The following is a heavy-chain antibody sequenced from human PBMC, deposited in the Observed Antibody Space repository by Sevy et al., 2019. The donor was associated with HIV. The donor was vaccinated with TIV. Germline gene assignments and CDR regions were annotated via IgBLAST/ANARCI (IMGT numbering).Heavy chain of an antibody. CDR2: IWYDGSNK. Sequence: GGSLRLSCTASGFTFSSYGMHWVRQAPGKGLEWVALIWYDGSNKYYIDSVKGRFTISRDNSKNTLYLQMNSLRAEDTAVYYCARESGSDWYLDYWGQGTLVTVSS. V-gene: IGHV3-33*01. J-gene: IGHJ4*02. CDR3: ARESGSDWYLDY. D-gene: IGHD2-21*02. CDR1: GFTFSSYG.